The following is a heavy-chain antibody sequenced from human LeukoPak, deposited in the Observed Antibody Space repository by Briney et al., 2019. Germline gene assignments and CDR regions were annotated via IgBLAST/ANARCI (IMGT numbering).Heavy chain of an antibody. Sequence: PSETLSLTCTVSGGSISTYYWSWIRQPPGKGLEWIGYIYYSGSTNYNPSLKSRVTISVDTSKNQFSLNLSSVTAADTVVYYCARNSYSSSSAVFDYWGQGT. D-gene: IGHD6-6*01. CDR1: GGSISTYY. V-gene: IGHV4-59*08. CDR3: ARNSYSSSSAVFDY. CDR2: IYYSGST. J-gene: IGHJ4*02.